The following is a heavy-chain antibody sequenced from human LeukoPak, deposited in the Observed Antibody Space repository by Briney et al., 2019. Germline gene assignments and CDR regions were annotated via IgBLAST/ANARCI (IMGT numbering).Heavy chain of an antibody. CDR2: IYTSGST. Sequence: PSETLSLTCTVSGGSISRYYWSWIRQPPGKGLEWIGYIYTSGSTNYNPSLKSRVTISVDTSKNQFSLKLSSVTAADTAVYYCARQGQQLVQGYMDVWGKGTTVTVSS. J-gene: IGHJ6*03. CDR1: GGSISRYY. D-gene: IGHD6-13*01. CDR3: ARQGQQLVQGYMDV. V-gene: IGHV4-4*09.